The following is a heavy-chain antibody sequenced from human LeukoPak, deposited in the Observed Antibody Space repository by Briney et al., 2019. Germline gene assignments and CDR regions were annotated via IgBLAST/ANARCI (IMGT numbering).Heavy chain of an antibody. CDR1: GFTFRSHA. Sequence: GGSLRLSCVGSGFTFRSHAMSWVRQAPEKGLEFVSGIYENGGTTYYADSVKGRFSISRDNSKNTLYLQMDSLRAEDTAVYYSARAGPQGFGVDVWGQGTTVIVSS. CDR3: ARAGPQGFGVDV. CDR2: IYENGGTT. V-gene: IGHV3-23*01. J-gene: IGHJ6*02.